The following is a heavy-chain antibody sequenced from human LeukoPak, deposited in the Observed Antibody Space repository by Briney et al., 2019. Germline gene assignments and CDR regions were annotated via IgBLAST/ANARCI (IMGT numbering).Heavy chain of an antibody. J-gene: IGHJ4*02. D-gene: IGHD3-9*01. Sequence: SETLSLTCAVYGGSFSGYYWSWIRQPPGKGLEWIGEINHSGSTNYNPSLKGRVTISVDTSKNQFSLKLSSVTAADTAVYYCARGLQLRYFDWLYYFDYWGQGTLVTVSS. CDR1: GGSFSGYY. CDR3: ARGLQLRYFDWLYYFDY. V-gene: IGHV4-34*01. CDR2: INHSGST.